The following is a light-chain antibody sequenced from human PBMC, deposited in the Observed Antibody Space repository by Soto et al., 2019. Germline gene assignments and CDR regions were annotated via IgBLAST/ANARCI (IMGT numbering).Light chain of an antibody. CDR3: QQYYNSLT. CDR1: KNIIHSSNNRNY. V-gene: IGKV4-1*01. CDR2: WAS. J-gene: IGKJ4*01. Sequence: DIVMTQSPDSLASSLGESATIKRRRSKNIIHSSNNRNYLAWYRQKPGQTPQLLIYWASTRGSGVHDRFTGSGSGTDFTLTISSLKAEDAAVYYCQQYYNSLTFGGGTKVDIK.